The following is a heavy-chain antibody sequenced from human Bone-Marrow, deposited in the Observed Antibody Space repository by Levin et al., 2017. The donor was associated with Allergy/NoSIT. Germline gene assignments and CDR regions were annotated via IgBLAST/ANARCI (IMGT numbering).Heavy chain of an antibody. CDR1: GGSISSYY. CDR3: ARVPEEADYYGSGSYYNVWFDP. J-gene: IGHJ5*02. D-gene: IGHD3-10*01. CDR2: IYYSGST. V-gene: IGHV4-59*01. Sequence: PSETLSLTCTVSGGSISSYYWSWIRQPPGKGLEWIGYIYYSGSTNYNPSLKSRVTISVDTSKNQFSLKLSSVTAADTAVYYCARVPEEADYYGSGSYYNVWFDPWGQGTLVTVSS.